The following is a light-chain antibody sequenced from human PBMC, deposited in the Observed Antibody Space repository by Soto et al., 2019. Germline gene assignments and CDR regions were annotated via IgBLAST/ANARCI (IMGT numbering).Light chain of an antibody. V-gene: IGKV1-39*01. CDR1: QSINTY. Sequence: DIQMTQSPSSLSASVGDRVTITCRASQSINTYLNWYHQRPGKAPKVLIYAASSLQSGVPSRFSGSGYGTDFTLTISSLQPDDFATYYCQQSYSSPRTFGQGTKADI. J-gene: IGKJ1*01. CDR2: AAS. CDR3: QQSYSSPRT.